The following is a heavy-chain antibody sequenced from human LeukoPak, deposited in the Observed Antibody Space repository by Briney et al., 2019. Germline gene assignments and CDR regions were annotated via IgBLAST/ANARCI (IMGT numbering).Heavy chain of an antibody. D-gene: IGHD5-12*01. CDR1: GYTPSSYS. Sequence: PGGSLRLSCVASGYTPSSYSMSWVCHALGKRLGCVSSISSSSRFIYYADSVKGRYTISRDNAKNSLYLQMNSLRDEDTAVYYCARGHSGYDHWGQGTLVTVSS. J-gene: IGHJ4*02. CDR3: ARGHSGYDH. V-gene: IGHV3-21*01. CDR2: ISSSSRFI.